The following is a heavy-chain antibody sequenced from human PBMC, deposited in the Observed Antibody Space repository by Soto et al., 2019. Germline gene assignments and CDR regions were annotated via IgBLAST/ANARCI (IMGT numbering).Heavy chain of an antibody. V-gene: IGHV4-59*08. CDR3: AASIRGFGYYMDV. Sequence: PSETLSLTCTVSGGSISSYYWSWIRQPPGKGLEWIGYIYYSGGTNYNPSLKSRVTISVDTSKNQFSLKLSSVTAADTAVYYCAASIRGFGYYMDVWGKGTTVT. CDR2: IYYSGGT. D-gene: IGHD3-10*01. J-gene: IGHJ6*03. CDR1: GGSISSYY.